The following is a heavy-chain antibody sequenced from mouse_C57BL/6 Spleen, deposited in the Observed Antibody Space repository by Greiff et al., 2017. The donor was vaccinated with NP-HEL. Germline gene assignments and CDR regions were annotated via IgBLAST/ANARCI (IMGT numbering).Heavy chain of an antibody. CDR3: ARGVGPYYFDY. Sequence: QVQLKQPGAELVKPGASVKLSCKASGYTFTSYWMHWVKQRPGQGLEWIGMIHPNSGSTNYNEKFKSKATLTVDKSSSTAYMQLSSLTSEDAAGYYCARGVGPYYFDYWGQGTTLTVSS. CDR2: IHPNSGST. CDR1: GYTFTSYW. V-gene: IGHV1-64*01. J-gene: IGHJ2*01. D-gene: IGHD1-1*02.